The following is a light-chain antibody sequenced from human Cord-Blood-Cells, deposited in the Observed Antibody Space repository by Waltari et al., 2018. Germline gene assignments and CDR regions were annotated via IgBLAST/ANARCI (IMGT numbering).Light chain of an antibody. CDR3: CSYAGSYTLV. J-gene: IGLJ2*01. V-gene: IGLV2-11*01. CDR1: SSDAGGYNY. CDR2: DVS. Sequence: QSALTQPRSVSGSPGQSVTIPCTGTSSDAGGYNYVPWYQQHPGKAPKLMIYDVSKRPSGVPDRFSGSKSGNTASLTISGLQAEDEADYYCCSYAGSYTLVFGGGTKLTVL.